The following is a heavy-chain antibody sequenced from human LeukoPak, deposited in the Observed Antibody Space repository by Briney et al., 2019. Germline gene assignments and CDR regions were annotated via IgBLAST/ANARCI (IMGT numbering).Heavy chain of an antibody. CDR2: IKSKTDGGTT. CDR3: ALRGHNYPVLE. V-gene: IGHV3-15*01. CDR1: GCTFSNAW. D-gene: IGHD5-18*01. J-gene: IGHJ4*02. Sequence: GGSLRLSCAASGCTFSNAWMSWVRQAPGKGLEWVGCIKSKTDGGTTDYAAPVKGRFTISRDDSKNTLYLQMNSLRAEDTAVYYCALRGHNYPVLEWGQGTLVTVSS.